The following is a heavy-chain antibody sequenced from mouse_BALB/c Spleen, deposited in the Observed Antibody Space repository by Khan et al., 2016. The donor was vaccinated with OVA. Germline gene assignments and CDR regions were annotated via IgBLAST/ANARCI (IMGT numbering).Heavy chain of an antibody. V-gene: IGHV3-2*02. D-gene: IGHD1-1*01. J-gene: IGHJ2*01. CDR2: ISYSGKT. CDR1: GYSITSDYA. Sequence: EVQLVESGPGLVKPSQSLSLTCTVTGYSITSDYAWNWIRQFPGNKLEWMGYISYSGKTKYNPSLKSRISITRDTSKNQFFLQLNSVTTEDTATYYCARIYGRDFDYWGQGTTLTVSS. CDR3: ARIYGRDFDY.